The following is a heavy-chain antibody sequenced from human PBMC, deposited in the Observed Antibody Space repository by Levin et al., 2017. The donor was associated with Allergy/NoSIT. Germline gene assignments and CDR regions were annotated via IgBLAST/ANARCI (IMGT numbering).Heavy chain of an antibody. D-gene: IGHD4-17*01. CDR2: VSYSGTT. J-gene: IGHJ3*02. V-gene: IGHV4-61*01. Sequence: SQTLSLTCSVSGGSVRSQNYYWSWIRQPPGKPLEWIGYVSYSGTTTYSPSLESRVTISLGTSENQFSLRLTSLTAADTAVYYCARDHGDSSDAFAIWGQGTMVTVSS. CDR3: ARDHGDSSDAFAI. CDR1: GGSVRSQNYY.